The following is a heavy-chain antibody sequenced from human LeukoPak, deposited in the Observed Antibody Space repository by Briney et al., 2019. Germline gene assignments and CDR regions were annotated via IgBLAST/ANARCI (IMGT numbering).Heavy chain of an antibody. CDR2: MHYSGST. Sequence: PSETLSLTCTVSGGSISSSSYYWGWIRQPPGKGLEWIGYMHYSGSTNYSPSLMSRVTISVDTPNNQFSLKLSSVTAADAAVYYCTTGSGWLPDHWGQGALVTVSS. D-gene: IGHD3-10*01. CDR3: TTGSGWLPDH. CDR1: GGSISSSSYY. V-gene: IGHV4-61*05. J-gene: IGHJ5*02.